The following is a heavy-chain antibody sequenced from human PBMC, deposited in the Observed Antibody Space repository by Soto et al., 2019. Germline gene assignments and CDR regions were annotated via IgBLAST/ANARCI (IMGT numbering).Heavy chain of an antibody. Sequence: GGSLRLSCAASGFTFSNFWMSWARQAPGKGLGWVANIKGDGSVTQYVASVEGRFTISRDNAKYSLYLQMNSLRVEDTALYYCVIPTRSVRGMGVWGQGTTVTVSS. CDR2: IKGDGSVT. V-gene: IGHV3-7*03. J-gene: IGHJ6*02. D-gene: IGHD6-6*01. CDR3: VIPTRSVRGMGV. CDR1: GFTFSNFW.